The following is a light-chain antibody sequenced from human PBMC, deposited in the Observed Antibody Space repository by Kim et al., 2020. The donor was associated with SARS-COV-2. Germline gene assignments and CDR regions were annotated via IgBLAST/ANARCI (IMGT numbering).Light chain of an antibody. CDR1: QSISSH. Sequence: DIQMTQSPSTLSASVGDRVTITCRTTQSISSHLNWYQQKPGRAPKLLISAASTLQSGVPSRFSGSGSETDFTLTISSLQPEDFATYFCQQSNITPITFGPGTKVEIK. J-gene: IGKJ3*01. CDR3: QQSNITPIT. CDR2: AAS. V-gene: IGKV1-39*01.